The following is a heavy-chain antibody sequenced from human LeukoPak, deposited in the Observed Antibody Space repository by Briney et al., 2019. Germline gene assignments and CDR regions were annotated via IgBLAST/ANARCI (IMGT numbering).Heavy chain of an antibody. Sequence: ASVKVSCKASGGTFSSYAISWVRQAPGQGLEWMGWINPNSGGTNYAQKFQGRVTMTRDTSISTAYMELSRLRSDDTAVYYCAREDQGKYDYWGQGTLVTVSS. CDR1: GGTFSSYA. CDR2: INPNSGGT. J-gene: IGHJ4*02. D-gene: IGHD3-10*01. CDR3: AREDQGKYDY. V-gene: IGHV1-2*02.